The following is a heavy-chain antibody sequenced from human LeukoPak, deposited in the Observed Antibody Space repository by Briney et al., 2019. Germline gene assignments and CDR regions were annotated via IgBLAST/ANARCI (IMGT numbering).Heavy chain of an antibody. CDR1: GFTFSSYT. D-gene: IGHD3-10*01. Sequence: GGSLRLSCAASGFTFSSYTMNWVRQAPGKGLEWVSSISRRSTYIYYADSVKGRFTISRDNAKNSLYVQMNSLRAEDTAVYYCAHLPSSGTGIVDYWGQGTLVTVSS. CDR3: AHLPSSGTGIVDY. V-gene: IGHV3-21*01. CDR2: ISRRSTYI. J-gene: IGHJ4*02.